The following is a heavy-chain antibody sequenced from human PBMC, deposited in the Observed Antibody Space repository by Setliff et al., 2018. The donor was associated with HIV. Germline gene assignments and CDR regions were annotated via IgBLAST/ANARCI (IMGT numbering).Heavy chain of an antibody. CDR2: ISTNSSYR. V-gene: IGHV3-21*01. Sequence: PGGSLRLSCAAYGFTFSTYIMNWVRQAPGKGLEWVSTISTNSSYRYYADSAKGRFTISRDNAKNSLYLQMNSLRAEDTAVYYCARVISGYDWGGFDYWGQGTLVTVSS. CDR1: GFTFSTYI. J-gene: IGHJ4*02. D-gene: IGHD5-12*01. CDR3: ARVISGYDWGGFDY.